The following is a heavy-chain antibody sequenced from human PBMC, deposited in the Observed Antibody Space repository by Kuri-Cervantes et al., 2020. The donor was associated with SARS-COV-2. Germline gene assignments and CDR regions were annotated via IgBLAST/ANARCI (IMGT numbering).Heavy chain of an antibody. D-gene: IGHD6-19*01. CDR3: ARELGSSGWNDAFDI. Sequence: LSLTCAASGFTFSSYSMNWVRQAPGKGLEWVAVISYDGSNKYYADSVKGRFTISRDNSKNTLYLQMNSLRAEDTAVYYCARELGSSGWNDAFDIWGQGTMVTVSS. J-gene: IGHJ3*02. CDR1: GFTFSSYS. V-gene: IGHV3-30*03. CDR2: ISYDGSNK.